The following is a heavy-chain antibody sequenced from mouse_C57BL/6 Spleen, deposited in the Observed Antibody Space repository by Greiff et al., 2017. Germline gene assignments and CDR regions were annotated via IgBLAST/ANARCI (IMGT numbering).Heavy chain of an antibody. Sequence: VMLVESGPGLVQPSQSLSITCTVPGFSLTSYGVHWVRQSPGKGLEWLGVIWSGGSTDYNAAFISRLSISKDNSKSQVFFKMNSLQADDTAIYYCARYDYDGYAMDYWGQGTSVTVSS. D-gene: IGHD2-4*01. CDR3: ARYDYDGYAMDY. CDR2: IWSGGST. CDR1: GFSLTSYG. V-gene: IGHV2-2*01. J-gene: IGHJ4*01.